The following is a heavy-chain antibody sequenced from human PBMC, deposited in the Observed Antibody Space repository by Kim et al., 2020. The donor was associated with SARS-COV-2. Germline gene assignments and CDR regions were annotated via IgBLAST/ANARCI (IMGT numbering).Heavy chain of an antibody. CDR2: VTHTGIT. D-gene: IGHD6-19*01. CDR1: GGSVSSYY. V-gene: IGHV4-59*08. J-gene: IGHJ4*02. CDR3: GRHVAGSSFDQ. Sequence: SETLSLTCTVSGGSVSSYYCSWLRQPPGKGLEWIGYVTHTGITNYNPSLKIRVTISMYTSENQFSLNLRSVTAADTAVYYCGRHVAGSSFDQWGQGTLVTVSS.